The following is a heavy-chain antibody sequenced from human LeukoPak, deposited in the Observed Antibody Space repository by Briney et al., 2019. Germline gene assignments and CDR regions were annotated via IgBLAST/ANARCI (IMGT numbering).Heavy chain of an antibody. D-gene: IGHD1-14*01. CDR2: IRSSGITI. CDR3: ARQFNIDRPFDY. Sequence: GGSLRLSCVDSGFSFFGYELKWVRQAPGKGLEWISVIRSSGITIYYADSVKGRFTISRDNTRNSLNLQMNSLRAGDTTICYCARQFNIDRPFDYWGQGTLVTVSS. CDR1: GFSFFGYE. J-gene: IGHJ4*02. V-gene: IGHV3-48*03.